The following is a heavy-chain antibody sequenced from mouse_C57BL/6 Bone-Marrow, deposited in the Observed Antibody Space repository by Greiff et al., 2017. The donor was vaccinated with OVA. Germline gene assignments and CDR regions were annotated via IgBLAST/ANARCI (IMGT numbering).Heavy chain of an antibody. CDR3: TGESRDYAMDY. V-gene: IGHV6-3*01. Sequence: EVQRVESGGGLVQPGGSMKLSCVASGFTFSNYWMNWVRQSPEKGLEWVAQIRLKSDNYATHYAESVKGRFTISRDDSKSSVYLQMNNLRAEDTGIYYCTGESRDYAMDYWGQGTSVTVSS. CDR2: IRLKSDNYAT. CDR1: GFTFSNYW. J-gene: IGHJ4*01.